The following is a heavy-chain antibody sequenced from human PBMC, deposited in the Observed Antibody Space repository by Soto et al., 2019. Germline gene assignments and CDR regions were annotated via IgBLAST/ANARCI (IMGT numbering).Heavy chain of an antibody. D-gene: IGHD2-2*01. Sequence: GGSLRLSCAASGFTFSTYYMHWVRQAPGKGLVWVSRISSDGSDTPYADSVKGRFTISRDNAKNTLYLQMNSLRAEDTAVYYCARVSCSSTTCKVPFDYWGQGTLVTVSS. CDR2: ISSDGSDT. CDR1: GFTFSTYY. CDR3: ARVSCSSTTCKVPFDY. V-gene: IGHV3-74*01. J-gene: IGHJ4*02.